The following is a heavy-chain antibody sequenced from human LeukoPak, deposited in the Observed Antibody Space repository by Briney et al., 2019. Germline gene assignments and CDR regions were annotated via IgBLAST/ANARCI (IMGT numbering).Heavy chain of an antibody. V-gene: IGHV1-69*05. CDR1: GGTFSSYA. CDR3: RYYDSSGYYYPRYFDY. Sequence: ASVKVSCKGSGGTFSSYAISWVRQAPGQGLEWMGGIIPIFGTANYAQKFQGRVTITTDESTSTAYMELSSLRSEDTAVYYCRYYDSSGYYYPRYFDYWGQGTLVTVSS. CDR2: IIPIFGTA. J-gene: IGHJ4*02. D-gene: IGHD3-22*01.